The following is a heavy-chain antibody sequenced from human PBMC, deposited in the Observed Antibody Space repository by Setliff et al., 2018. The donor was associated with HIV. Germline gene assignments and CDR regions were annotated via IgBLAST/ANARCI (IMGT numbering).Heavy chain of an antibody. CDR3: ARGGGLDTTFDS. CDR1: GDTIRNGFYY. D-gene: IGHD1-1*01. J-gene: IGHJ4*02. CDR2: IYYSGST. V-gene: IGHV4-39*07. Sequence: NPSETLSLTCTVYGDTIRNGFYYWHWLRQPPGKGLEWIGSIYYSGSTHYKSSLKSRVTISVDTSKNQFSLRLSAVTAADTAVYYCARGGGLDTTFDSWGRGTLVTVSS.